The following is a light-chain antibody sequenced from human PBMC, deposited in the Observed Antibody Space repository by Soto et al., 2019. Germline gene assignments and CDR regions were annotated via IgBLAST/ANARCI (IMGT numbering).Light chain of an antibody. J-gene: IGLJ3*02. CDR2: EVN. CDR1: SSDVGAYNY. Sequence: QSALTQPPSASGSPGQSVTISCTGTSSDVGAYNYVSWYQQYPGKAPKLMIYEVNKRPSGVPDRFSGSKSGKTASLTVSGXXXXXXXXXHCTSYAGSNIWVFGGGTKLTVL. V-gene: IGLV2-8*01. CDR3: TSYAGSNIWV.